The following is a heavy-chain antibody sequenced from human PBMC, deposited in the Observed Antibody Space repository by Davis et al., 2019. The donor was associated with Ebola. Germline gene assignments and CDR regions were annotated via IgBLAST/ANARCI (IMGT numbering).Heavy chain of an antibody. J-gene: IGHJ4*02. CDR3: AKEGGGYNSVFDY. CDR1: GYTFTSYG. Sequence: AASVKVSSKASGYTFTSYGISWVRQAPGQGLEWMGRIIPILGIANYAQKFQGRVTITADKSTSTAYMELSSLRAEDTAVYYCAKEGGGYNSVFDYWGQGTLVTVSS. D-gene: IGHD5-24*01. CDR2: IIPILGIA. V-gene: IGHV1-69*04.